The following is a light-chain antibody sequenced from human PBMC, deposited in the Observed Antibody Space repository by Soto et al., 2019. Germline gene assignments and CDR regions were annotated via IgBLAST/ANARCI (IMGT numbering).Light chain of an antibody. CDR1: QSVSSSY. CDR2: GAS. Sequence: EIALTQSPGTLSFSPGERATLSCRASQSVSSSYLAWYQQKPGQAPRLLIYGASSRATGIPDRFSGSGSGTAFTLAISRLEPEDVAVYYCQQYGTSPSLTFGGGTKVEVK. V-gene: IGKV3-20*01. CDR3: QQYGTSPSLT. J-gene: IGKJ4*01.